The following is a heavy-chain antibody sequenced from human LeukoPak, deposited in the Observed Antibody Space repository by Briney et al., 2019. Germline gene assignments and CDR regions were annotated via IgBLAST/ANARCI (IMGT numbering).Heavy chain of an antibody. V-gene: IGHV5-51*01. D-gene: IGHD1-1*01. Sequence: GESLRISCKASGYSFGSYWIGWVRQMPGKGLQWMGIIYPTDSNIKYSPSFQGQVTFSADKSISTAYLQWSSLKASDTAIYYCVRQVPPFSHFQLIGPGNWFDSWGQGTLVTVSS. CDR1: GYSFGSYW. CDR2: IYPTDSNI. CDR3: VRQVPPFSHFQLIGPGNWFDS. J-gene: IGHJ5*01.